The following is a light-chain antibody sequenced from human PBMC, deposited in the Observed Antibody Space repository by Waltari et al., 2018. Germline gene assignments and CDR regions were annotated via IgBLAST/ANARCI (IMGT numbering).Light chain of an antibody. CDR2: AAS. CDR1: QGISSY. J-gene: IGKJ3*01. V-gene: IGKV1-8*01. CDR3: QQYYSYLFT. Sequence: AIRMTQSPSSFSASTGDRVTITCRASQGISSYLAWYQQKPGKAPKLLIYAASTLQSGVPSRFGGSGSGTDFTLTISCLQSEDFATYYCQQYYSYLFTFGPGTKVDIK.